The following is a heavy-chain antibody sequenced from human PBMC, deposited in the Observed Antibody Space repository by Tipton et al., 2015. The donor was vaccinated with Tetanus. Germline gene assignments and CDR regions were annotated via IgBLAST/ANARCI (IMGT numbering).Heavy chain of an antibody. CDR1: GGSMNSYY. D-gene: IGHD2-2*01. J-gene: IGHJ4*02. Sequence: GLVKPSETLSLICTVSGGSMNSYYWSWIRQPPGKGLEWIGYIYYTGSTNYNPSLKSGVTISLDTSKNQFSLKLSSVTAADTAIYYCAREVPAAGHFDSWGQGTLVTVSS. CDR3: AREVPAAGHFDS. CDR2: IYYTGST. V-gene: IGHV4-59*01.